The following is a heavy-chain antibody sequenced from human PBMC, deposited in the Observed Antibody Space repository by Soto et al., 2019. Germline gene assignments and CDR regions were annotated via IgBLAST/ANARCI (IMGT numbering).Heavy chain of an antibody. D-gene: IGHD6-13*01. CDR3: ARGERQQQRDS. V-gene: IGHV4-4*02. J-gene: IGHJ4*02. CDR2: IYHSGST. Sequence: SETLSLTCAVFGYSINRDNWSSWVRQPPGKGLEWIGEIYHSGSTSYNPSLKSRVVISVDKSKNQFFLKVTSVTAADTAVYFCARGERQQQRDSWGQGTLVTVS. CDR1: GYSINRDNW.